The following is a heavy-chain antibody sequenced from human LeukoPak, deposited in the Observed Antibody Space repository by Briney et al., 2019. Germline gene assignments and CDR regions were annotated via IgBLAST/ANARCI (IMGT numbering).Heavy chain of an antibody. CDR3: ARHRLRYFDWSAPAEYFQH. J-gene: IGHJ1*01. CDR1: GGTFSSYA. V-gene: IGHV1-69*13. D-gene: IGHD3-9*01. Sequence: GASVKVSCKASGGTFSSYAISWVRQAPGQGLEWMGGIIPIFGTANYAQKFQGRVTITADESTSTAYMELSSLRSEDTAVYYCARHRLRYFDWSAPAEYFQHWGQGTLVTVSS. CDR2: IIPIFGTA.